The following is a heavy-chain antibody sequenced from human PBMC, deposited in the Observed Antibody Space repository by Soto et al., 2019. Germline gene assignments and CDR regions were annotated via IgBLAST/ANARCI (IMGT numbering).Heavy chain of an antibody. CDR3: ARSTIAPRLFMYPFDY. CDR1: GGSISSYY. Sequence: SETLSLTCTVSGGSISSYYWSWIRQPPGKGLEWIGYIYYSGSTNYNPSLKSRVTISVDTSKNQFSLKLSSVTAADTAVYYCARSTIAPRLFMYPFDYWGQGTLVTVS. CDR2: IYYSGST. J-gene: IGHJ4*02. V-gene: IGHV4-59*08. D-gene: IGHD6-6*01.